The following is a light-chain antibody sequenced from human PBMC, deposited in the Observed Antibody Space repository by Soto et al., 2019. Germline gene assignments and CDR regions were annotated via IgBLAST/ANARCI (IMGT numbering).Light chain of an antibody. J-gene: IGKJ5*01. CDR1: QGISSS. V-gene: IGKV1-9*01. CDR3: QQLNSYPIT. Sequence: DIQLTQSPSSLSASVGDRVTITCRASQGISSSLAWYQQKTGKAPKLLIYAASTWQSGVPSRFSGSGSGTEFTLTISSLQPEDFAMYYCQQLNSYPITFGQGTRLEIK. CDR2: AAS.